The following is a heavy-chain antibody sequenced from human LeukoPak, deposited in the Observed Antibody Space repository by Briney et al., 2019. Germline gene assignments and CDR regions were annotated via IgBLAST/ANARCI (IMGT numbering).Heavy chain of an antibody. J-gene: IGHJ4*02. CDR3: ARDIPRGSSDY. CDR1: GYTFTSYD. CDR2: ISAYNGNT. D-gene: IGHD2-15*01. V-gene: IGHV1-18*01. Sequence: ASVKVSCKASGYTFTSYDINWVRQAPGQGLEWMGWISAYNGNTNYAQKLQGRVTMTTDTSTSTAYMELRSLRSDDTAVYYCARDIPRGSSDYWGQGTLVTVSS.